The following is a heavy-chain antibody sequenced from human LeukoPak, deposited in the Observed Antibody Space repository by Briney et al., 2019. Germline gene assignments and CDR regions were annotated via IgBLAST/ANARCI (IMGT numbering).Heavy chain of an antibody. V-gene: IGHV3-33*01. CDR2: TWYDGSNK. CDR3: ARGSLLWFGELAPFDP. Sequence: GGSLRLSCAASGFTFSSYGMHWVRQAPGKGLEWVAVTWYDGSNKYYADSVKGRFTISRDNSKNTLYLQMNSLRAEDTAVYYCARGSLLWFGELAPFDPWGQGTLVTVSS. D-gene: IGHD3-10*01. J-gene: IGHJ5*02. CDR1: GFTFSSYG.